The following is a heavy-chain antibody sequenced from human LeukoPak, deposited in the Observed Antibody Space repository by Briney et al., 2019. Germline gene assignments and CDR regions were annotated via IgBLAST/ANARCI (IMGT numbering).Heavy chain of an antibody. Sequence: SETLSLTCTVAGGSISMYYWSWIRQPPGKVLEWIGYIYYSGSTNYNPSLKSRVTISVDTYKNQFSLKLSSVTAADTAVYYCAKLLRGVSPAFDIWGQETMVIVSS. V-gene: IGHV4-59*01. CDR1: GGSISMYY. J-gene: IGHJ3*02. CDR2: IYYSGST. CDR3: AKLLRGVSPAFDI. D-gene: IGHD3-10*01.